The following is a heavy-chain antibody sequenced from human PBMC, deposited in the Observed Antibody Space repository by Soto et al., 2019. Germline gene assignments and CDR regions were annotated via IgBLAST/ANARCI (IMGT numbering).Heavy chain of an antibody. V-gene: IGHV3-23*01. CDR2: INDNGDLR. Sequence: GGSLRLSCVASGFTFGSYAMSWVRRAPGKGLEWVSTINDNGDLRYYADSVRGRFTISRDNSKNTLYLQLNNLRAEDTARYHCAKAFGDWYPFEKWGLGALVTV. D-gene: IGHD2-21*02. CDR3: AKAFGDWYPFEK. J-gene: IGHJ4*02. CDR1: GFTFGSYA.